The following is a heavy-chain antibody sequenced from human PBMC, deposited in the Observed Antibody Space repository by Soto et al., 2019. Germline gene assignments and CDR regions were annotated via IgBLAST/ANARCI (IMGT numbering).Heavy chain of an antibody. D-gene: IGHD3-10*01. CDR1: GDSISSSSYY. CDR3: ARLEYYDSGSYWFFDH. J-gene: IGHJ4*02. Sequence: QLQLQESGPGLVKPSETLSLTRSVSGDSISSSSYYWGWIRQPPGKGLEWIGNVFSSGRTFYNSSLKSRVTISLDASNNQFSLKLTSVTAADSAMYYCARLEYYDSGSYWFFDHWGQGTLVTVSS. CDR2: VFSSGRT. V-gene: IGHV4-39*01.